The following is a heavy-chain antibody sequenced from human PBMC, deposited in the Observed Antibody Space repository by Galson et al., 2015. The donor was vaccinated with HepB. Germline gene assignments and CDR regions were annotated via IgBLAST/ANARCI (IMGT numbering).Heavy chain of an antibody. Sequence: SLRLSCAASGFTVSSNYMSWVRQAPGKGLEWVSVIYSGGSTYYADSVKGRFTISRDNSKNTLYLQMNSLRAEDTAVYYCARDGNDYYGSGSYPEDWGQGTLVTVSS. V-gene: IGHV3-53*01. CDR1: GFTVSSNY. CDR3: ARDGNDYYGSGSYPED. CDR2: IYSGGST. J-gene: IGHJ4*02. D-gene: IGHD3-10*01.